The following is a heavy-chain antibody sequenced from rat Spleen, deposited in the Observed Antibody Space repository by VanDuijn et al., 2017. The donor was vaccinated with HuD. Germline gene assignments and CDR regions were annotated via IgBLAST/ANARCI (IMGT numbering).Heavy chain of an antibody. CDR3: ARHSNYYFDY. Sequence: EVQLVESDGGLVQPGRSLKLSCAASGFTFSNYDMAWVRQDSTKGLEWVASISPGGGNTYYRDSVKGRFTVSRDNAKNTQYLQMDSLRSEGTATYCCARHSNYYFDYWGQGVMVTVSS. J-gene: IGHJ2*01. CDR2: ISPGGGNT. CDR1: GFTFSNYD. D-gene: IGHD1-10*01. V-gene: IGHV5S13*01.